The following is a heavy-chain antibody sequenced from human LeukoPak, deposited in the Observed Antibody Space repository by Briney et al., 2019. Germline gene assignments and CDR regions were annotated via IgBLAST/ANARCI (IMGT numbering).Heavy chain of an antibody. Sequence: GGSLRLSCAASGFTFSSYAMSWVRQAPGKGLEWVSAISGSGGSTYYADSVKGRFTISRDNSKNTLYLQMNSLGSEDTAVYYCAKDLWFGGLSRFDPWGQGTLVTVSP. J-gene: IGHJ5*02. CDR1: GFTFSSYA. CDR2: ISGSGGST. CDR3: AKDLWFGGLSRFDP. D-gene: IGHD3-10*01. V-gene: IGHV3-23*01.